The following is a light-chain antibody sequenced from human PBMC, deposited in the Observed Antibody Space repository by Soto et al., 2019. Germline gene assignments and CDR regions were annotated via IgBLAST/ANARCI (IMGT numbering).Light chain of an antibody. V-gene: IGKV3-15*01. CDR3: QQYNNWVSWT. CDR1: QSVSSN. Sequence: EIVMTQSPATLSVSPGESATLSCRASQSVSSNLAWYQQKPGQAPRLLIYGASTRATGIPARFSGSGSGTEFTLTISSLQSXDXXXXYCQQYNNWVSWTFGQGTKVXIK. CDR2: GAS. J-gene: IGKJ1*01.